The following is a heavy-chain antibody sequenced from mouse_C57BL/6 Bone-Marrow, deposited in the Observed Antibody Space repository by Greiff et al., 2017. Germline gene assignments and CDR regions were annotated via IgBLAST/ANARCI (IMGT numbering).Heavy chain of an antibody. CDR2: ISNGGGST. CDR3: ARHGGYYSNFWFAY. D-gene: IGHD2-5*01. Sequence: EVMLVESGGGLVQPGGSLKLSCAASGFTFSDYYMYWVRQTPEKRLEWVAYISNGGGSTYYPDTVKGRFTISRDNAKNTLYLQMSRLKSEDTAMYYCARHGGYYSNFWFAYRGQGTLVTVSA. CDR1: GFTFSDYY. V-gene: IGHV5-12*01. J-gene: IGHJ3*01.